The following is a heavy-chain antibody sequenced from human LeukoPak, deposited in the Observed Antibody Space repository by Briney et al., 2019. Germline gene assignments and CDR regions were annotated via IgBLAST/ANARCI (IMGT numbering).Heavy chain of an antibody. J-gene: IGHJ6*03. CDR2: IKQDGSEK. Sequence: GGSLRLSCAASGFTFSSYWMSWVRQAPGKGLEWVANIKQDGSEKYYVDSVKGRFTISRDNAKNSLYLQMNSLRAEDTAVYYCARQVRYFDWLLSYYYYYMDVWGKGTTVTISS. CDR3: ARQVRYFDWLLSYYYYYMDV. D-gene: IGHD3-9*01. V-gene: IGHV3-7*01. CDR1: GFTFSSYW.